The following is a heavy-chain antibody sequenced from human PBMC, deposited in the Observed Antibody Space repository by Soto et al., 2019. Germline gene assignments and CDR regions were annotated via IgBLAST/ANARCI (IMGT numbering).Heavy chain of an antibody. V-gene: IGHV5-51*01. Sequence: GDSLKISCKGSGYSFAGYWIGWVRQMPGKGLDWMGVIYPGDSDTRYSPSFHGHVTISADKSISTAYLQWSSLKASDTAMYFCARLPGVRGVFDGFNVGGPGAMVTVSS. J-gene: IGHJ3*01. D-gene: IGHD3-10*01. CDR2: IYPGDSDT. CDR3: ARLPGVRGVFDGFNV. CDR1: GYSFAGYW.